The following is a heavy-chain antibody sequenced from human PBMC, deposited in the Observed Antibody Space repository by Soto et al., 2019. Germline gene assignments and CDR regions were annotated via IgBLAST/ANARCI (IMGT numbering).Heavy chain of an antibody. CDR1: GDSVSSNSAA. J-gene: IGHJ5*02. CDR3: ARDCTYGAAAGTSGFDP. CDR2: TYYRSKWYN. V-gene: IGHV6-1*01. Sequence: SQTLSLTCVISGDSVSSNSAAWNWIRQSPSRGLEWLGRTYYRSKWYNDYAVSVKSRITINPDTSKNQFSLQLNSVTPEDTAVYYCARDCTYGAAAGTSGFDPWGQGTLLTVFS. D-gene: IGHD6-13*01.